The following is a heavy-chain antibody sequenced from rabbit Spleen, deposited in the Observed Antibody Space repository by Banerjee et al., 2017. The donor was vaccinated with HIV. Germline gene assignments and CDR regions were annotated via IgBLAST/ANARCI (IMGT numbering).Heavy chain of an antibody. V-gene: IGHV1S45*01. J-gene: IGHJ4*01. CDR2: INASTGKP. CDR1: GFSFSDREV. D-gene: IGHD1-1*01. Sequence: QEQLVESGGGLVQPEGSLTLTCKASGFSFSDREVMCWVRQAPGKGLQWIACINASTGKPVYATWASGRFTISRTSSTTVTLRMTSLTAADRATYFCARDLVAVIGWNFSLWGPGTLVTVS. CDR3: ARDLVAVIGWNFSL.